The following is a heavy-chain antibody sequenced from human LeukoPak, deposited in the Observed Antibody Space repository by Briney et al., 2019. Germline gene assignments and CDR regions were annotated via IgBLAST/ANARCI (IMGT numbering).Heavy chain of an antibody. Sequence: GASVKVSCKASGYTFTSYGISWVRQAPGQGLEWMGWMNPNSGNTGYAQKFQGRVTITRNTSISTAYMELSSLRSEDTAVYYCARRPGGDYRNYYYYYMDVWGKGTTVTVSS. CDR3: ARRPGGDYRNYYYYYMDV. J-gene: IGHJ6*03. V-gene: IGHV1-8*03. CDR2: MNPNSGNT. CDR1: GYTFTSYG. D-gene: IGHD4-17*01.